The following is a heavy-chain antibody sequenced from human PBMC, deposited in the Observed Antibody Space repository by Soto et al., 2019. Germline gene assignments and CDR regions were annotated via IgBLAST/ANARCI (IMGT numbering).Heavy chain of an antibody. V-gene: IGHV1-2*02. CDR2: INPNSGGT. D-gene: IGHD3-9*01. J-gene: IGHJ6*02. Sequence: ASVKVSCKASGYTFTGYYMHWVRQAPGQGLEWMGWINPNSGGTNYAQKFQGRVTMTRDTSISTAYMELSRLRSDDTAVYYCAGVRSTYYDILTGYRYYYYGMDVWGQGTTVTVSS. CDR3: AGVRSTYYDILTGYRYYYYGMDV. CDR1: GYTFTGYY.